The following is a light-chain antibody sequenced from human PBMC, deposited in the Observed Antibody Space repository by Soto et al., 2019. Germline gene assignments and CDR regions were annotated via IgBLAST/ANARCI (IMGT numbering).Light chain of an antibody. V-gene: IGKV2-28*01. J-gene: IGKJ1*01. CDR1: ESLLHTNGNNY. CDR3: MQAPQTRWT. CDR2: FGS. Sequence: DIVMTQSPLSLRVTPGEPASISCRSSESLLHTNGNNYLDWYLQKPGQSPQLLIYFGSTRASGVPDRFSGSGSDTDFTLTISRVEAEDAGVYYCMQAPQTRWTFGQGTKVDIK.